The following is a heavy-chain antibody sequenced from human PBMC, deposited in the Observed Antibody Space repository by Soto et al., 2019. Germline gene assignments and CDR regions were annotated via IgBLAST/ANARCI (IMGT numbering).Heavy chain of an antibody. V-gene: IGHV3-33*01. J-gene: IGHJ4*02. CDR3: ARGHPYSSSVDY. CDR2: IWYDGSNK. D-gene: IGHD6-6*01. CDR1: GFTFSSYD. Sequence: LSLSCAASGFTFSSYDMHWVRQAPGKGLEWVAVIWYDGSNKYYADSVKGRFTISRDNSKNTLYLQMNSLRAEDTAVYYCARGHPYSSSVDYWGQGTLVTVSS.